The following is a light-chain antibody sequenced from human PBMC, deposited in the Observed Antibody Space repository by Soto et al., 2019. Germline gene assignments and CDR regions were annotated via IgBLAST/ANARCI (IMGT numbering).Light chain of an antibody. CDR2: LGS. CDR1: QSLLHSNGYNY. CDR3: MQALQTPLT. Sequence: DIVMTQSPLSLPVTPGEPASISCRSSQSLLHSNGYNYLDWYLQKPGQSPQLLIYLGSSRASGVPDRFSGSGSGTDFTLKISRVEAADVGVYYCMQALQTPLTFGGGTMVEIK. V-gene: IGKV2-28*01. J-gene: IGKJ4*01.